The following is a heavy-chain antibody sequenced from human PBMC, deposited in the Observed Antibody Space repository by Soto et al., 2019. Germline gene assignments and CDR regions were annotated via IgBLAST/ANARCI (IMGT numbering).Heavy chain of an antibody. CDR1: GYTFTGYY. CDR2: INPNSGGT. CDR3: ARDLAKGGGSAGFDY. D-gene: IGHD2-15*01. J-gene: IGHJ4*02. Sequence: SVKVSCKASGYTFTGYYIHWVRQAPGQGLEWMGWINPNSGGTKYPQKFQGRVTMTRDTSISTVFMSLTGLKSDDTAVYFCARDLAKGGGSAGFDYWGQGTLVTVSS. V-gene: IGHV1-2*02.